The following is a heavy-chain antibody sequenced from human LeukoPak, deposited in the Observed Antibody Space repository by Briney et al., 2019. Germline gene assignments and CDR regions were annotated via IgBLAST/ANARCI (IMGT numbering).Heavy chain of an antibody. CDR2: IYYSGST. CDR1: GGSISSSSSY. V-gene: IGHV4-39*01. CDR3: ARLGAAAMTSLSAFDI. Sequence: PSETLSLTCTVSGGSISSSSSYWGWIRQPPGKGLEWIGSIYYSGSTYYNPSLKSRVTISVDTSKNQFSLKLSSVTAADTAVYYCARLGAAAMTSLSAFDIWGQGTMVTVSS. J-gene: IGHJ3*02. D-gene: IGHD2-2*01.